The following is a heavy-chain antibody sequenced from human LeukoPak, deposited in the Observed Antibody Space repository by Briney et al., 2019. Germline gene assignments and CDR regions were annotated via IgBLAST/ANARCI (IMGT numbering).Heavy chain of an antibody. J-gene: IGHJ4*02. CDR1: GFTFSSYW. CDR2: ISYDGSNK. Sequence: GGSLRLSCAASGFTFSSYWMNWARQAPGKGLEWVAVISYDGSNKYYADSVKGRFTISRDNSKNTLYLQMNSLRAEDTAVYYCAKGYYDSSIDYWGQGTLVTVSS. D-gene: IGHD3-22*01. V-gene: IGHV3-30*18. CDR3: AKGYYDSSIDY.